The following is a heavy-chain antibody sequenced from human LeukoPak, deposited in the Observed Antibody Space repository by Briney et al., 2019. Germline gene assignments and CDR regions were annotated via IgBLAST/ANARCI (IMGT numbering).Heavy chain of an antibody. D-gene: IGHD6-13*01. CDR2: IYSGGST. CDR3: ARSAAAGRAIDI. V-gene: IGHV3-66*01. CDR1: GITVSSNY. Sequence: PGGSLRLSCAASGITVSSNYMSWVRQAPGKGLEWVSVIYSGGSTYYADSLKGRFTISRDNSESTVYLQMNILRAEDTAVYFCARSAAAGRAIDIWGQGTMVTVSS. J-gene: IGHJ3*02.